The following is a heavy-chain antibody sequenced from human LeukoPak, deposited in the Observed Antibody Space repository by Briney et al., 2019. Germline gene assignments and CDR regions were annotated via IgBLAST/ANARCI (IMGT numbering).Heavy chain of an antibody. CDR3: ARVVYYGSGSYNDY. CDR1: GGSISSYY. Sequence: PSETLSLTCTVSGGSISSYYRSWIRQPPGKGLEWIGYIYYSGSTNYNPSLKSRVTISVDTSKNQFSLKLSSVTAADTAVYYCARVVYYGSGSYNDYWGQGTLVTVSS. V-gene: IGHV4-59*01. J-gene: IGHJ4*02. CDR2: IYYSGST. D-gene: IGHD3-10*01.